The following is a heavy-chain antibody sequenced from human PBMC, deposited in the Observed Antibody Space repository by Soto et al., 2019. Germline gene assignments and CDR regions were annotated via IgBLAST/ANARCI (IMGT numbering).Heavy chain of an antibody. CDR3: ASGRGGYYGMDV. D-gene: IGHD2-15*01. V-gene: IGHV3-23*01. CDR2: ISAGGGST. J-gene: IGHJ6*02. Sequence: PGGSLRLSCAASGFTFSTYAMSWVRQAPGKGLEWASAISAGGGSTYYAASVKGRFTISRDNFINTLYLQMNSLRTEDTAVYYCASGRGGYYGMDVWGQGTTVTVSS. CDR1: GFTFSTYA.